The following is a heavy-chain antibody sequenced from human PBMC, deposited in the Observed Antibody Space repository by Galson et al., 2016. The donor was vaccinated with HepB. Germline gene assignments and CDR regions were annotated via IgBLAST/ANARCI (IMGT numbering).Heavy chain of an antibody. CDR1: GGSFSGYH. D-gene: IGHD4-17*01. V-gene: IGHV4-34*01. J-gene: IGHJ4*02. CDR3: ARGSGGGLRSVGY. Sequence: SETLSLTCAVFGGSFSGYHWSWIRQPPGKGLEWIGEIIHSESTSYNPSLKSRVTMSLDTSKKQFSLKLTSVTAADTAVYYCARGSGGGLRSVGYWGQGSLVTVYS. CDR2: IIHSEST.